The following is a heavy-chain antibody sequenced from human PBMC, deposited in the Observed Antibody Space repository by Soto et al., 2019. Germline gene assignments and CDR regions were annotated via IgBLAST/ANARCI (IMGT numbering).Heavy chain of an antibody. D-gene: IGHD3-9*01. V-gene: IGHV4-59*01. CDR2: MHHTQGT. CDR3: ARVPFVGYFGWLDP. Sequence: SETPSLTCNASCASITSYYWTSIRQPPWGGLYWIGYMHHTQGTNDNPSLRGRVHMSIDTSMIQFSLRLTSVTAADTAVYYCARVPFVGYFGWLDPWGRVSLVTVSS. CDR1: CASITSYY. J-gene: IGHJ5*02.